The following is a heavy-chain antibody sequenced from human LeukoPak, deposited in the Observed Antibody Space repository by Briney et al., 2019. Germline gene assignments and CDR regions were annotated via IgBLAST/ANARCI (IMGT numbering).Heavy chain of an antibody. CDR3: ARDNDFWSGYPKRTWEKPYYYGMDV. Sequence: GASVKVSCKASGYTFTSYYMHWVRQAPGQGLEWMGIINPSGGSTSYAQKFQGGVTMTRDTSTSTVYMELSSLRSEDTAVYYCARDNDFWSGYPKRTWEKPYYYGMDVWGQGTTVTVSS. J-gene: IGHJ6*02. D-gene: IGHD3-3*01. CDR1: GYTFTSYY. CDR2: INPSGGST. V-gene: IGHV1-46*01.